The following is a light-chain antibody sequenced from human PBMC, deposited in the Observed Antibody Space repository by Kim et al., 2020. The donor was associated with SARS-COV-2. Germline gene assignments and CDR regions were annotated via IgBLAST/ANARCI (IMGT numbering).Light chain of an antibody. J-gene: IGLJ2*01. CDR1: SSNIVSNT. V-gene: IGLV1-44*01. CDR3: AAWDDSLNGPV. Sequence: GQRVPISCSGSSSNIVSNTVNWYQQLPGTAPKLLIYSNNQRPSGVPDRFSGSKSGTSASLAISGLQSEDEADYYCAAWDDSLNGPVFGGGTQLTVL. CDR2: SNN.